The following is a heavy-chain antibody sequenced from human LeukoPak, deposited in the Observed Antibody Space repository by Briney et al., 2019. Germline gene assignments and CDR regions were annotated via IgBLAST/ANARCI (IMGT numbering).Heavy chain of an antibody. J-gene: IGHJ4*02. D-gene: IGHD5-12*01. CDR2: ISSSSSTI. V-gene: IGHV3-48*01. Sequence: GGSLRLSCAASGFTFSSYSMNWVRQAPGKGLEWVSYISSSSSTIYYADSVKGRFTISRDNAKNSLYLQMNSLRAEDTAVYYCARDGGGYDWGHFDYWGQGTLVTVSS. CDR1: GFTFSSYS. CDR3: ARDGGGYDWGHFDY.